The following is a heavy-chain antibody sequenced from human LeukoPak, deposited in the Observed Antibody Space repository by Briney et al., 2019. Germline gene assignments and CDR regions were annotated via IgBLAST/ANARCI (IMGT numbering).Heavy chain of an antibody. J-gene: IGHJ6*03. CDR1: GGTFSSYA. Sequence: SVKVSCKASGGTFSSYAISWVRQAPGQGLEWMGRIIPIFGTANYAQKFQGRVTITTDESTSTAYMELSSLRSEDTAVHYCASDGFSIAAAGVYYYYMDVWGKGTTVTVSS. D-gene: IGHD6-13*01. CDR2: IIPIFGTA. CDR3: ASDGFSIAAAGVYYYYMDV. V-gene: IGHV1-69*05.